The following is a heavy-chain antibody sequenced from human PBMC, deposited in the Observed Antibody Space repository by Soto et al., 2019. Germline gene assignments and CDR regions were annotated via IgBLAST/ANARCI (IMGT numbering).Heavy chain of an antibody. D-gene: IGHD6-13*01. CDR3: ARNVRQQLWIPTGAFDI. CDR1: GGTFSSYA. Sequence: QVQLVQSGAEVKKPGSSVKVSCKASGGTFSSYAISWVRQAPGQGLEWMGGIIPIFGTANYAQKFQGRVTITADESTSTAYMELSSLRSEDTAVYYCARNVRQQLWIPTGAFDIWGQGTMVTVSS. V-gene: IGHV1-69*01. CDR2: IIPIFGTA. J-gene: IGHJ3*02.